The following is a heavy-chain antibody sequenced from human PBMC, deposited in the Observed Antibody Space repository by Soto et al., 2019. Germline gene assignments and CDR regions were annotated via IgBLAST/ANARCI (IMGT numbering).Heavy chain of an antibody. J-gene: IGHJ4*02. CDR2: TYYRSEWYN. V-gene: IGHV6-1*01. D-gene: IGHD3-10*01. Sequence: PSQTLSLTCAISGDSVSSNSAAWTWIRQSPSRGLEWLGRTYYRSEWYNDYAVSVKSRIRIIPDTSKNQFSLQLDSVTPDDTALYYCARLISGGGGVDYWGQGTLVTVAS. CDR3: ARLISGGGGVDY. CDR1: GDSVSSNSAA.